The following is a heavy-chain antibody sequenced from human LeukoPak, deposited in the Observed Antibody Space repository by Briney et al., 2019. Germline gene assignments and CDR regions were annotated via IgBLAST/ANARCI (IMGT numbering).Heavy chain of an antibody. Sequence: GGSLRLSCAASGFTFDDYAMHWVRQAPGKGLEWVSGISWNSGSIGYADSVKGRFTISRDNAKNSLYLQMNSLRAEDTALYYCAKDNQWLGLDNWGQGTLVTVSS. V-gene: IGHV3-9*01. CDR3: AKDNQWLGLDN. J-gene: IGHJ4*02. CDR1: GFTFDDYA. D-gene: IGHD6-19*01. CDR2: ISWNSGSI.